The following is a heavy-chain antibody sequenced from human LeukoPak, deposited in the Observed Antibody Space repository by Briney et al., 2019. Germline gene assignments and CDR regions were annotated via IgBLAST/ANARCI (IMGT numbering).Heavy chain of an antibody. D-gene: IGHD3-22*01. Sequence: GASVKVSCKASGYTFTSYDINWVRQAPGQGLEWMGIINPSGGSTSYAQKFQGRVTMTRDMSTSTVYMELSSLRSEDTAVYYCARDLGYYDSSGYYLHAFDIWGQGTMVTVSS. CDR3: ARDLGYYDSSGYYLHAFDI. CDR2: INPSGGST. V-gene: IGHV1-46*01. CDR1: GYTFTSYD. J-gene: IGHJ3*02.